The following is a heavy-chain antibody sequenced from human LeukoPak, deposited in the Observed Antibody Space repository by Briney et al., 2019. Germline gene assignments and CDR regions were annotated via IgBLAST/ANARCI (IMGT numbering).Heavy chain of an antibody. CDR3: ARELGSYEGGYYGMDV. J-gene: IGHJ6*02. Sequence: SGGSLRLSCAASGFTVSSNYMSWVRQAPGKGLEWVSVIHSGGSTYYADSVKGRFTISRDNSKNMVYLQMNSLRAEDTAVYYCARELGSYEGGYYGMDVWGQGTTVTVSS. CDR2: IHSGGST. CDR1: GFTVSSNY. D-gene: IGHD1-26*01. V-gene: IGHV3-53*01.